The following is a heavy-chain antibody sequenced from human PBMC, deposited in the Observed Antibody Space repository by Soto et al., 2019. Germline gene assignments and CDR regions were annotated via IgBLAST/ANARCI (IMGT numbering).Heavy chain of an antibody. D-gene: IGHD4-4*01. CDR1: GFTVSSNY. CDR3: ASDSNYNYYYYMDV. J-gene: IGHJ6*03. V-gene: IGHV3-66*01. CDR2: IYSGGST. Sequence: GGSLRLSCAASGFTVSSNYMSWVRQAPGKGLEWVSVIYSGGSTYYADSVKGRFTISRDNSKNTLYLQMNILRAEDTAVYYCASDSNYNYYYYMDVWGKGTTVTVSS.